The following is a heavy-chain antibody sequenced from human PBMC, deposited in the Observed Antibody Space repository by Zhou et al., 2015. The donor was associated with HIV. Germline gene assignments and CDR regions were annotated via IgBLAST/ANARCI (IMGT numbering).Heavy chain of an antibody. CDR1: GGTFSSYA. J-gene: IGHJ4*02. CDR3: ARDPGSGYDFGWLQGSDY. Sequence: QVQLVQSGAEVKKPGSSVKVSCKASGGTFSSYAISWVRQAPGQGLEWMGGIIPIFGTANYAQKFQGRVTITADESTSTAYMELSSLRSEDTAVYYCARDPGSGYDFGWLQGSDYWGQGTLVTVSS. V-gene: IGHV1-69*12. D-gene: IGHD5-12*01. CDR2: IIPIFGTA.